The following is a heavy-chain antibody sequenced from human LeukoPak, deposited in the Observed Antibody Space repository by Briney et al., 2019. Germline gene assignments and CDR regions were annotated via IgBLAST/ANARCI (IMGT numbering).Heavy chain of an antibody. CDR2: ISGRGGST. CDR1: GFTFSSYA. D-gene: IGHD3-10*01. Sequence: AGGSLRLSCAASGFTFSSYAMSWVRQAPGKGLEWVSAISGRGGSTYYADSVKGRFTISRDNSKNTLYLQMNSLRAEDTAVYYCAAPSGVVRLGVWGQGTTVTVSS. J-gene: IGHJ6*02. V-gene: IGHV3-23*01. CDR3: AAPSGVVRLGV.